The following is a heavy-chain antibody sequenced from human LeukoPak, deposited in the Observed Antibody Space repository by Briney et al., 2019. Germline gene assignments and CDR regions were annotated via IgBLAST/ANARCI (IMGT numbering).Heavy chain of an antibody. CDR1: ACTFSDYY. J-gene: IGHJ4*02. CDR3: AREAQRTAMAYSDY. D-gene: IGHD5-18*01. V-gene: IGHV3-11*05. Sequence: GGAVLLTCSACACTFSDYYLSWMGQPPARELEGVSYISSRSYTNYADSVKGRFTISRDNAKNSLYLQMNSLRAEDTAVYYCAREAQRTAMAYSDYWGQGTLVTVSS. CDR2: ISSRSYT.